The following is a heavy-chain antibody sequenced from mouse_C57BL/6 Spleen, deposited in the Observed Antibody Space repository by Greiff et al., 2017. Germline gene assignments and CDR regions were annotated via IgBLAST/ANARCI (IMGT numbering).Heavy chain of an antibody. V-gene: IGHV14-1*01. CDR1: GFNINDYY. D-gene: IGHD2-4*01. Sequence: EVQRVEPGAELVRPGASVKLSCTASGFNINDYYMHWVKQRPEQGLEWIGRIDPADGDTEYAPKFQGKATMTADTSSNTAYLQLSSLTSEDTAVYYGTTRDYDGGGYYYAMDDWGQGTSVTVSS. J-gene: IGHJ4*01. CDR3: TTRDYDGGGYYYAMDD. CDR2: IDPADGDT.